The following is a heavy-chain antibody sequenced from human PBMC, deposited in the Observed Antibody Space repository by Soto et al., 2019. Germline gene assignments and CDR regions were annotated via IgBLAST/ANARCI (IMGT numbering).Heavy chain of an antibody. Sequence: GGSLRLSCAASGFTFSSYSMNWVRQAPGKGLEWVSSISSSSSYIYYADSVKGRFTISRDNAKNSLYLQMNSLRAEDTAVYYCARDAVVVPAAAHGYFEYWGQGTLVTVSS. V-gene: IGHV3-21*01. D-gene: IGHD2-2*01. CDR1: GFTFSSYS. J-gene: IGHJ4*02. CDR2: ISSSSSYI. CDR3: ARDAVVVPAAAHGYFEY.